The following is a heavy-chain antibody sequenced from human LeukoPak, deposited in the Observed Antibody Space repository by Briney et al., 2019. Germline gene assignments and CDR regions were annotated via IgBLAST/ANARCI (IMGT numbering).Heavy chain of an antibody. J-gene: IGHJ4*02. D-gene: IGHD3-22*01. Sequence: GASVKVSCKASGYTFTSYGISWVRQAPGQGLEWMGWISAYNGNTNYAQKLQGRVTITADESTSTAYMELSSLRSEDTAVYYCAREIQPYYYDSSANMGWGFDYWGQGTLVTVSS. CDR1: GYTFTSYG. CDR3: AREIQPYYYDSSANMGWGFDY. CDR2: ISAYNGNT. V-gene: IGHV1-18*01.